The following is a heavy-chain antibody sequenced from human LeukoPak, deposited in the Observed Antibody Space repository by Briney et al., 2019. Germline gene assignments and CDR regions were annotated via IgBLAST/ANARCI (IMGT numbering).Heavy chain of an antibody. CDR2: ITHTGGDS. V-gene: IGHV3-23*01. CDR3: GKDKTTYNWWEVIES. J-gene: IGHJ4*02. Sequence: GGAPRLSSVAPGVTFSSYAMTSVCHAPGKGLEWGSLITHTGGDSYYADSVKGRFAISRDNSKNTLYLEMNDLRAEDTALYFWGKDKTTYNWWEVIESWGQGALVTVSS. D-gene: IGHD1-1*01. CDR1: GVTFSSYA.